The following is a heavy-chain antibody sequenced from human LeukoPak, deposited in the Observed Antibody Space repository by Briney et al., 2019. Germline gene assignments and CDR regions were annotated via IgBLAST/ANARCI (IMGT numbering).Heavy chain of an antibody. CDR2: TSGSGGRT. V-gene: IGHV3-23*01. J-gene: IGHJ4*02. Sequence: GGSLRLSCVASGFTFSSYAINWVRQAPGKGLEWVSGTSGSGGRTYYADSVKGRFTISRENSKNTLYLQMNSLRAEDTAVYYCAKVRLYGDHPEIDYWGQGTLVAVSS. D-gene: IGHD4-17*01. CDR3: AKVRLYGDHPEIDY. CDR1: GFTFSSYA.